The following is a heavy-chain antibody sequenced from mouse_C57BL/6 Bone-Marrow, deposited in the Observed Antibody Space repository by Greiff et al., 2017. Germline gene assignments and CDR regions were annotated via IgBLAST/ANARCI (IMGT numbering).Heavy chain of an antibody. CDR3: ARDDYDGGDYAMDY. D-gene: IGHD2-4*01. V-gene: IGHV7-1*01. CDR2: SRNKANDYTT. Sequence: EVNVVESGGGLVQSGRSLRLSCATSGFTFSDFYMEWVRQAPGKGLEWIAASRNKANDYTTEYSASVKGRFIVSRDTSQSILYLQMNALRAEDTAIYYCARDDYDGGDYAMDYWGQGTSVTVSS. J-gene: IGHJ4*01. CDR1: GFTFSDFY.